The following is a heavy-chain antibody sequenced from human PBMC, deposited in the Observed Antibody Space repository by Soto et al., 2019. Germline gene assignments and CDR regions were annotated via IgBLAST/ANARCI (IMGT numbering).Heavy chain of an antibody. CDR3: AKDGDFGEDGPAEDFEH. V-gene: IGHV3-23*01. CDR2: TTGSGANK. J-gene: IGHJ1*01. D-gene: IGHD4-17*01. CDR1: GFTFKNYA. Sequence: EVNLLESGGGVVQPGESLRISCVGSGFTFKNYAMTWVRQAPGKGLEWVSGTTGSGANKHYADSVRGRFTISRDNSKKTLYLEMKGLRVEDTAVYYCAKDGDFGEDGPAEDFEHWGQGTLVTVSS.